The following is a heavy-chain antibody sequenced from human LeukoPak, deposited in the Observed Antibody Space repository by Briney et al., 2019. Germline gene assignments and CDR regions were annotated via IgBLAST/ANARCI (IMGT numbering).Heavy chain of an antibody. CDR1: GFTFSSYS. J-gene: IGHJ4*02. Sequence: GGSLRLSCAASGFTFSSYSMNWVGQAPGKGLEWFSSISSSSSYIYYADSVKGRFTISRDNAKNSLYLQMNSLRAEDTAVYYCARALYYYDSSAPGYWGQGTLVTVSS. D-gene: IGHD3-22*01. CDR2: ISSSSSYI. CDR3: ARALYYYDSSAPGY. V-gene: IGHV3-21*01.